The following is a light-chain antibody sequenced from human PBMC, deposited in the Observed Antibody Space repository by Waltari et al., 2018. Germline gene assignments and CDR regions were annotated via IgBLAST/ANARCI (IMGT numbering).Light chain of an antibody. J-gene: IGKJ4*01. CDR1: QKISSN. CDR3: QQYSNWPPLT. V-gene: IGKV3-15*01. CDR2: GAS. Sequence: EIILTQSPATLSLSPGERATLSCRASQKISSNLAWYQQKPGQPPRLLIFGASNRATGVPARFTGGGSGTDFTLTISSLQSEDFAVYYCQQYSNWPPLTFGGGTKVEIK.